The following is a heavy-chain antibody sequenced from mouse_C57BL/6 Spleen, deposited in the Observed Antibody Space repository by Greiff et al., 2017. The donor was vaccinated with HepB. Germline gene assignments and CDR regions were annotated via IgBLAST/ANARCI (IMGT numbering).Heavy chain of an antibody. Sequence: QVQLQQPGAELVMPGASVKLSCKASGYTFTSYWMHWVKQRPGQGLEWIGEIDPSDSYTNYNQKFKGKSTLTVDKSSSTAYMQISSLTSEDSAVYYCARRITTVVVDYAMDYWGQGTSVTVSS. CDR1: GYTFTSYW. CDR3: ARRITTVVVDYAMDY. CDR2: IDPSDSYT. D-gene: IGHD1-1*01. V-gene: IGHV1-69*01. J-gene: IGHJ4*01.